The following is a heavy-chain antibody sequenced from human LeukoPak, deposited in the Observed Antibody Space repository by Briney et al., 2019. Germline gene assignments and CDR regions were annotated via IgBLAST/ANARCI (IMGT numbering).Heavy chain of an antibody. V-gene: IGHV4-31*03. D-gene: IGHD7-27*01. CDR2: IYYSGST. J-gene: IGHJ5*02. Sequence: SQTLSLTCTVSGGSFSSGGYYWSWIRQHPGKGLEWIGYIYYSGSTYYNPSLKSRVTISVDTSKNQFSLKLSSVTAADTAVYYCARELGMPPLFDPWGQGTLVTVSS. CDR1: GGSFSSGGYY. CDR3: ARELGMPPLFDP.